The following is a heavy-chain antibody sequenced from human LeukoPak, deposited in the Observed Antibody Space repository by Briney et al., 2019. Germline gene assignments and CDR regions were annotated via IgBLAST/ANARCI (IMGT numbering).Heavy chain of an antibody. CDR3: ARHSSGYYAYFDY. J-gene: IGHJ4*02. Sequence: SSGALSLTCAVSGGSISSSNWWSRVRQPPGKGLEWIGEIYHSGSTNYNPSLKSRVTISVDKSKNQFSLKLSSVTAADAAVYYCARHSSGYYAYFDYWGQGTLVTVSS. CDR2: IYHSGST. D-gene: IGHD3-22*01. V-gene: IGHV4-4*02. CDR1: GGSISSSNW.